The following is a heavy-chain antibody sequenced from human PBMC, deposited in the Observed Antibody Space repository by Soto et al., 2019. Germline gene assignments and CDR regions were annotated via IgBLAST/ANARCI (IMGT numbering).Heavy chain of an antibody. D-gene: IGHD3-22*01. V-gene: IGHV3-66*01. CDR1: GFTVSSNY. CDR2: IYSGGST. J-gene: IGHJ4*02. CDR3: ARDRYYDSSGYYFGLLDY. Sequence: EVQLVESGGGLVQPGGSLRLSCAASGFTVSSNYMSWVRQAPGKGLEWVSVIYSGGSTYYADSVKGRFTISRDNSKNTLYLQMNSLRAEDTAVYYCARDRYYDSSGYYFGLLDYWGQGTLVTVSS.